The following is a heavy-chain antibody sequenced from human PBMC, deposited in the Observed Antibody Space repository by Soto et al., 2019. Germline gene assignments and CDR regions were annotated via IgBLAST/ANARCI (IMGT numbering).Heavy chain of an antibody. Sequence: VKVSCKASGGTFSSYAISWVRQAPGQGLEWMGGIIPIFGTANYAQKFQGRVTITADKSTSTAYMELSSLRSEDTAVYYCARVPVVVVPAAIRGFYYYGMDVWGQGTTVTVSS. J-gene: IGHJ6*02. CDR2: IIPIFGTA. CDR3: ARVPVVVVPAAIRGFYYYGMDV. V-gene: IGHV1-69*06. CDR1: GGTFSSYA. D-gene: IGHD2-2*02.